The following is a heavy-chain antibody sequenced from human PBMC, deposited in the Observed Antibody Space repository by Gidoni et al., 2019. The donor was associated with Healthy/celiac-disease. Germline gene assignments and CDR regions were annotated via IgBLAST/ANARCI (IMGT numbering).Heavy chain of an antibody. CDR3: ARELEDCSGGSCHPDLNWFDP. J-gene: IGHJ5*02. CDR2: IIPIFGTA. Sequence: QVQLVQSGAEVKKPGSSVKVSCKASGVTFISYAIRWLRQAPGQGLEWMGGIIPIFGTANDAQKFQGRVTITADESTSTAYMELSSLRSEDTAVYYCARELEDCSGGSCHPDLNWFDPWGQGTLVTVSS. V-gene: IGHV1-69*01. CDR1: GVTFISYA. D-gene: IGHD2-15*01.